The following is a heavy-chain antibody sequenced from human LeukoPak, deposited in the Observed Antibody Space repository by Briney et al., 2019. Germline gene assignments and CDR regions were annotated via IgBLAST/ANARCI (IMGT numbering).Heavy chain of an antibody. D-gene: IGHD3-16*02. V-gene: IGHV4-34*01. Sequence: PSETLSLTCAVYGGSFSGYYWSWIRQPPGKGLEWIGEINHSGSTNYNPSLKSRVTISVDTSKNQFSLKLSSVTAADTAVYYCARDRAHYDYVWGSYRPLNRFDYWGQGTLVTVSS. CDR2: INHSGST. J-gene: IGHJ4*02. CDR3: ARDRAHYDYVWGSYRPLNRFDY. CDR1: GGSFSGYY.